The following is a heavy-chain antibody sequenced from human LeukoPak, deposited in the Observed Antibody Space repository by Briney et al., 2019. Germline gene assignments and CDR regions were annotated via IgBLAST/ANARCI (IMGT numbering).Heavy chain of an antibody. J-gene: IGHJ2*01. CDR2: IYYSGST. CDR3: ARVCTDYDFWSGYYRYWYFDL. V-gene: IGHV4-59*01. D-gene: IGHD3-3*01. Sequence: SETLSLTCTVSGGSISSYYWSWIRQPPGKGLEWIGYIYYSGSTNYNPSLKSRVTISVDTSKNQFSLKLSSVTAADTAVYYCARVCTDYDFWSGYYRYWYFDLWGRGTLVTVSS. CDR1: GGSISSYY.